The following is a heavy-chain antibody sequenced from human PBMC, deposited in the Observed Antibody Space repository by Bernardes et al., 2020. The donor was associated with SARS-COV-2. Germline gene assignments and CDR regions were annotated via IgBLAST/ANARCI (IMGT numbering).Heavy chain of an antibody. CDR3: ARPRGRPSPGSFFDY. V-gene: IGHV5-51*01. CDR2: IYPGDSDT. D-gene: IGHD1-1*01. Sequence: GESLKISCKGSGYSFTSYWIGWVRQMPGTGLEWMGIIYPGDSDTRYSPSFQGQVTISADKSISTAYLQWSSLKASDTAMYYCARPRGRPSPGSFFDYWGQGTLVTVSS. CDR1: GYSFTSYW. J-gene: IGHJ4*02.